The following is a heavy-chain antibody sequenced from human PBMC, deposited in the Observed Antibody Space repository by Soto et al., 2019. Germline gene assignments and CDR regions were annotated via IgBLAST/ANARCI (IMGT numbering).Heavy chain of an antibody. D-gene: IGHD3-22*01. J-gene: IGHJ3*02. CDR2: IWYDGSNK. CDR1: GFPFSSYG. Sequence: GGSLRLSCAASGFPFSSYGMHWVRKAPGKGLEWVAVIWYDGSNKYYADSVKGRFTISRDNSKNTLYLQMNSLRAEDTAVYYCARASVYYDSSGYFIDAFDIWGQGTMVTVSS. CDR3: ARASVYYDSSGYFIDAFDI. V-gene: IGHV3-33*01.